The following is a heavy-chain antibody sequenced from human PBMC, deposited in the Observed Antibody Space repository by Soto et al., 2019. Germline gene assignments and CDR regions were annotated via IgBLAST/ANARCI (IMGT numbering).Heavy chain of an antibody. Sequence: QVQLVESGGGVVQPGRSLRLSCAATGFSFSTHAMYWVRQAPGKGLEWVAVISFDGGIKYYADAVKGRFTISRDNSKNTVFMQTNSLRPEDTDVYFCVRDPGWTTGPGTGYLDYWGQGALVTVSS. CDR2: ISFDGGIK. V-gene: IGHV3-30*03. D-gene: IGHD2-8*02. CDR3: VRDPGWTTGPGTGYLDY. CDR1: GFSFSTHA. J-gene: IGHJ4*02.